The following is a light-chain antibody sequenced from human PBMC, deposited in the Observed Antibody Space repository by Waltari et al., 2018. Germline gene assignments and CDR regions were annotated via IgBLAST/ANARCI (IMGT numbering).Light chain of an antibody. V-gene: IGKV3-11*01. Sequence: EIVLTQSPATLSLSPGERATLSCTASQTVDTYLAWYQQRPGQAPSLLIYDTSNRATGIPDRFSGSGSETDFTLTISSLEPEDFAVYYCQQRRRWPLTFGGGSKVEI. J-gene: IGKJ4*01. CDR2: DTS. CDR3: QQRRRWPLT. CDR1: QTVDTY.